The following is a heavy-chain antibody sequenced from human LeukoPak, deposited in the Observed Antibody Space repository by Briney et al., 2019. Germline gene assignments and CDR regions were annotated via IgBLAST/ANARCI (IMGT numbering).Heavy chain of an antibody. J-gene: IGHJ3*02. D-gene: IGHD3-22*01. CDR2: ISAYNGNT. CDR3: ARGGYDNSGSFGSFDAFDI. CDR1: GYTFTSYG. Sequence: GASVKVSCKASGYTFTSYGISWVRQAPGQGLEWMGWISAYNGNTNYAQKLQGRVTMTTDTSTSTAYMELRSLRSDDTAVYYRARGGYDNSGSFGSFDAFDIWGQGTMVTVSS. V-gene: IGHV1-18*01.